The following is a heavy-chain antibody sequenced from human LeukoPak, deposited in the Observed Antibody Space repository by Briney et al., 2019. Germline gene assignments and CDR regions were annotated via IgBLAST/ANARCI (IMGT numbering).Heavy chain of an antibody. CDR1: GFTHDDYG. D-gene: IGHD3-22*01. CDR3: ARVDYYDSSGYYYAPLYY. Sequence: GGSLSLSCAACGFTHDDYGMSWVRQAPGKGLEWVSGINWNGGSTGYADSVKGRFTISRDNAKNSLYLQMNSLRAEDTALYHCARVDYYDSSGYYYAPLYYWGQGTLVTVPS. V-gene: IGHV3-20*01. J-gene: IGHJ4*02. CDR2: INWNGGST.